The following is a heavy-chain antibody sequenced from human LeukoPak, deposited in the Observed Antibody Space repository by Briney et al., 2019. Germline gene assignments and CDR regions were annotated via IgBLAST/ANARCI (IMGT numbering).Heavy chain of an antibody. CDR1: GGSISSYY. J-gene: IGHJ3*02. Sequence: PSETLSLTCTVSGGSISSYYWSWIRQPAGKGLEWIGRIYTSGSTNYNPSLKSRVTMSVDTSKNQLSLKLSSVTAADTAVYYCARLGYCSSTSCYDAFDIWGQGTMVTVSS. D-gene: IGHD2-2*01. CDR3: ARLGYCSSTSCYDAFDI. CDR2: IYTSGST. V-gene: IGHV4-4*07.